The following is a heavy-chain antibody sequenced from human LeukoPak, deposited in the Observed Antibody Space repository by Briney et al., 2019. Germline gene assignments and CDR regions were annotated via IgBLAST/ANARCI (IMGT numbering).Heavy chain of an antibody. D-gene: IGHD2-21*01. CDR1: GYSFNTYW. J-gene: IGHJ4*02. CDR3: ARAYYCGGGGCKLEY. CDR2: IYPGDSDT. V-gene: IGHV5-51*01. Sequence: GESLKISCQGSGYSFNTYWIAWVRQMPGKGLEWMGIIYPGDSDTRYSPSFQGQITMSADKSINTAYLRWRSLKASDTAMYYCARAYYCGGGGCKLEYWGQGTLVTVSS.